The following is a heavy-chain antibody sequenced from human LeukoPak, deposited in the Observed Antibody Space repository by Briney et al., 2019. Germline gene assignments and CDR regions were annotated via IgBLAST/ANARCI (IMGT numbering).Heavy chain of an antibody. V-gene: IGHV3-33*01. Sequence: PGGSLRLSCAASGFTFSSYGVHWVRQAPGKGLEWVAVIWYDGSNKYYADSVKGRFTISRDNSKNTLYLQMNSLRAEDTAVYYCARDAAAAVAGMIDYRGQGTLVTVSS. CDR2: IWYDGSNK. D-gene: IGHD6-19*01. CDR1: GFTFSSYG. J-gene: IGHJ4*02. CDR3: ARDAAAAVAGMIDY.